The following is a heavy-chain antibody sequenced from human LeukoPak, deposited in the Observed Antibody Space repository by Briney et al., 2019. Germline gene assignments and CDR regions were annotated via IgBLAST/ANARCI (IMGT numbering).Heavy chain of an antibody. CDR3: ARGPGGYSYGYYFDY. CDR2: FYYSGST. CDR1: GGSISSYD. J-gene: IGHJ4*02. Sequence: KPSETLSLTCAVSGGSISSYDWSWTRQPPGKGLEWIGFFYYSGSTNYNPSLKSRVTISVDTSKNHFYLKLSSVTAADTAVYYCARGPGGYSYGYYFDYWGQGTLVTVSS. V-gene: IGHV4-59*01. D-gene: IGHD5-18*01.